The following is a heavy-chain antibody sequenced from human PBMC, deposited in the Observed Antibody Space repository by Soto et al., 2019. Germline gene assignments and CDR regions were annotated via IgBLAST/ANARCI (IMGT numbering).Heavy chain of an antibody. CDR1: GGSISSSSYY. J-gene: IGHJ6*03. V-gene: IGHV4-39*01. CDR2: IYYSGNT. D-gene: IGHD3-16*01. Sequence: QLQLQESGPGLVKPSETLALTCTVSGGSISSSSYYWGWIRQPPGKGLEWIGSIYYSGNTFYNPSLQSRVTISVDTSKNQCAPTLSSVTAADTAVYYCARRTPPSRGEDDYYYMDVWGKGTTVTGSS. CDR3: ARRTPPSRGEDDYYYMDV.